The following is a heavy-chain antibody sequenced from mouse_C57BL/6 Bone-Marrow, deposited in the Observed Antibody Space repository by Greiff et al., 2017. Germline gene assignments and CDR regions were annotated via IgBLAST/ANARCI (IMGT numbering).Heavy chain of an antibody. D-gene: IGHD2-12*01. CDR1: GYAFSSYW. V-gene: IGHV1-80*01. J-gene: IGHJ3*01. CDR2: IYPGDGDT. CDR3: ARGGYSPWFAY. Sequence: VQRVESGAELVKPGASVKISCKASGYAFSSYWMNWVKQRPGKGLEWIGQIYPGDGDTNYNGKFKGKATLTADKSYSTAYMQLSSLTSEDSAVYFCARGGYSPWFAYWGQGTLVTVSA.